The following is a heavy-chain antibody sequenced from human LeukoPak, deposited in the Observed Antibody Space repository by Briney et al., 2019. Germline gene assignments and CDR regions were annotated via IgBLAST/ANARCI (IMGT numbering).Heavy chain of an antibody. D-gene: IGHD6-13*01. V-gene: IGHV3-9*01. Sequence: GGSLRLSCAASGFTFDDYAMHWVRQAPGKGLEWVSGISRNSGSIGYADSVKGRFTISRDNAKNSLYLQMNSLRAEDTALYYCAKGTRIAAAGSFDYWGQGTLVTVSS. J-gene: IGHJ4*02. CDR2: ISRNSGSI. CDR1: GFTFDDYA. CDR3: AKGTRIAAAGSFDY.